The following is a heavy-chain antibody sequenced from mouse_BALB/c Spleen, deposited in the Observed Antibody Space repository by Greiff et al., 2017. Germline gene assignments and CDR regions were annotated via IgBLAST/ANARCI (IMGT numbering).Heavy chain of an antibody. CDR2: ISSGGGST. V-gene: IGHV5-12-1*01. Sequence: EVKLEESGGGLVKPGGSLKLSCAASGFAFSSYDMSWVRQTPEKRLEWVAYISSGGGSTYYPDTVKGRFTISRDNAKNTLYLQMSSLKSEDTAMYYCARRGGFAYWGQGTLVTVSA. CDR3: ARRGGFAY. J-gene: IGHJ3*01. CDR1: GFAFSSYD.